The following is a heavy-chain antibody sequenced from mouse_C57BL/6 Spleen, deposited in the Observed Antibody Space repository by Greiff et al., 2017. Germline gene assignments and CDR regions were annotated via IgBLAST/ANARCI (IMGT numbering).Heavy chain of an antibody. D-gene: IGHD3-3*01. V-gene: IGHV5-4*01. Sequence: EVMLVESGGGLVKPGRSLKLSCAASGFSFSSDARSWVRQTPEKRLECVATISDGGSYNYYPDNVKRRSIICRENAKNNLYLQMCHLKSEDTAMYYGARDSLGGFAYWGQGTLVTVSA. J-gene: IGHJ3*01. CDR3: ARDSLGGFAY. CDR2: ISDGGSYN. CDR1: GFSFSSDA.